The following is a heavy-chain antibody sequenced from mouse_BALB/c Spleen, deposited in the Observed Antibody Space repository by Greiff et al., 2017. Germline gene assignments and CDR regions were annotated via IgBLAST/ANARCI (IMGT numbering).Heavy chain of an antibody. J-gene: IGHJ3*01. CDR2: ISSGGST. CDR1: GFTFSSYA. CDR3: AREGYYRYDAWFAY. V-gene: IGHV5-6-5*01. D-gene: IGHD2-14*01. Sequence: EVKLMESGGGLVKPGGSLKLSCAASGFTFSSYAMSWVRQTPEKRLEWVASISSGGSTYYPDSVKGRFTISRDNARNILYLQMSSLRSEDTAMYYCAREGYYRYDAWFAYWGQGTLVTVSA.